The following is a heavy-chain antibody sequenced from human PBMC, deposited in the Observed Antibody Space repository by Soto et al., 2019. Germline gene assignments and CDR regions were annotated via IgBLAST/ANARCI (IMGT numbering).Heavy chain of an antibody. V-gene: IGHV3-30*18. CDR2: ISYDGSNK. Sequence: QVQLVESGGGVVQPGRSLRLSCAASGFTFSSYGMHWVRQAPGKGLEWVAVISYDGSNKYYADSVKGRFTISRDNSKNTLYLQMNSLRAEDTAVYYCAKDPVFTISGVEPPDYWGQGTLVTVSS. D-gene: IGHD3-3*01. CDR3: AKDPVFTISGVEPPDY. J-gene: IGHJ4*02. CDR1: GFTFSSYG.